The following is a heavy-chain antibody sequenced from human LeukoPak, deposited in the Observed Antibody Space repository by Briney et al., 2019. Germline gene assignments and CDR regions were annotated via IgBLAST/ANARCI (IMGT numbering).Heavy chain of an antibody. CDR1: GYSFTSYW. D-gene: IGHD3-16*01. J-gene: IGHJ4*02. Sequence: PGESLKISCKGSGYSFTSYWIGWVRQMPGKGLEWMGIIYPGDSDTGYSPSFQGQVTISADKSISTAYLQWSSLKASDTAMYYCARFPFTFGGVPYYFDYWGQGTLVTVSS. CDR3: ARFPFTFGGVPYYFDY. CDR2: IYPGDSDT. V-gene: IGHV5-51*03.